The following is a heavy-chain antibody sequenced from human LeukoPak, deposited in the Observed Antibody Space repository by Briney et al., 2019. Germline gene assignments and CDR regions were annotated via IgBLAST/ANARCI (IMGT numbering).Heavy chain of an antibody. CDR3: ARGRIAASFDMDV. Sequence: SETLSLTCAVYGGSFSGYYWSWIRQPPGKGLEWIGEINHSGSTNYNPSLKSRVTISVDTSKNQFSLKLSSVTAADTAVYYCARGRIAASFDMDVWGKGTTVTVSS. CDR1: GGSFSGYY. V-gene: IGHV4-34*01. J-gene: IGHJ6*03. D-gene: IGHD6-6*01. CDR2: INHSGST.